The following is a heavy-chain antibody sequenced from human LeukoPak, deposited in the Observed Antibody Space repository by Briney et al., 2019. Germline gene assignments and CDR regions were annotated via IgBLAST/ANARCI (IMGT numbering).Heavy chain of an antibody. CDR3: ARPGYSYGNNWFDP. D-gene: IGHD5-18*01. J-gene: IGHJ5*02. V-gene: IGHV4-34*01. Sequence: SETLSLTCAVYGGSFSGYYWGWIRQPPGKGLEWIGEINHSGSTNYNPSLKSRVTISVDTSKNQFSLKLSSVTAADTAVYYCARPGYSYGNNWFDPWGQGTLVTVSS. CDR2: INHSGST. CDR1: GGSFSGYY.